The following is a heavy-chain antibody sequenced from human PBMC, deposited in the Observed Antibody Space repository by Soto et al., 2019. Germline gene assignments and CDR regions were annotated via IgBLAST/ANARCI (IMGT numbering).Heavy chain of an antibody. J-gene: IGHJ6*02. CDR2: INPNSGDT. CDR1: GYTFTGYY. Sequence: ASVKVSCKASGYTFTGYYMHWVRQAPGQGLEWMGWINPNSGDTNYAQKFQGRVTMTRDTSISTAYMELSRLRSDDTAVYYCARGQTGTHYGMDVWGQGTTVTVS. CDR3: ARGQTGTHYGMDV. V-gene: IGHV1-2*02. D-gene: IGHD1-7*01.